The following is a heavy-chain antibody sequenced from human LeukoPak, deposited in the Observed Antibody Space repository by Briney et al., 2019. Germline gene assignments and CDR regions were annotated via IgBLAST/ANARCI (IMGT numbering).Heavy chain of an antibody. CDR3: ARDSGTTGEVKFDP. Sequence: PSETLSLTCTVSGGSISSYYWSWIRQPAGKGLEWIGRIYTSGSTNYNPSLKSRVTISRDTSKNQISLRLSSVTAADTAVYYCARDSGTTGEVKFDPWGQGTLVTVSS. J-gene: IGHJ5*02. D-gene: IGHD3-10*01. V-gene: IGHV4-4*07. CDR1: GGSISSYY. CDR2: IYTSGST.